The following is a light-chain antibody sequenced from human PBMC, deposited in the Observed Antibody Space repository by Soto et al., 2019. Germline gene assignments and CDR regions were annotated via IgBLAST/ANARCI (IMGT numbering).Light chain of an antibody. CDR1: QSISSN. J-gene: IGKJ1*01. Sequence: MTQSPSSLSASVGDRGTLSCRASQSISSNLAWYQQKPGQAPRLVIYGASTRATGIPARFSGSGSGTEFTLTISSLQSEDFAIYYCQQYNKWPRTFGQGTKVDI. CDR3: QQYNKWPRT. CDR2: GAS. V-gene: IGKV3-15*01.